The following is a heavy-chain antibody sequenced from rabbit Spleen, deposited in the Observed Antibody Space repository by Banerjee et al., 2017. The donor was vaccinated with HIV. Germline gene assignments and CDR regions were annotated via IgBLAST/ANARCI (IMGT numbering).Heavy chain of an antibody. CDR1: GFDLSGYG. Sequence: QEQVVESGGGLVQPGGSLKLSCKASGFDLSGYGVTWVRQAPGKGLEWIGYIDPLFGSTYSASWVNGRFTISSHNAQNTLYLQLNSLTAADTATYFCVRWGVDDYGGNLWGPGTLVTVS. V-gene: IGHV1S47*01. CDR3: VRWGVDDYGGNL. D-gene: IGHD2-1*01. J-gene: IGHJ4*01. CDR2: IDPLFGST.